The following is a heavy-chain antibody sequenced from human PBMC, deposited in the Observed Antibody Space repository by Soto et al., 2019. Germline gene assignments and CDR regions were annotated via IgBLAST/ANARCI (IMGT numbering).Heavy chain of an antibody. J-gene: IGHJ4*02. CDR2: ISTSSSYT. V-gene: IGHV3-11*03. CDR3: ASHLTAGAKMPY. CDR1: GFTFSDYY. D-gene: IGHD6-13*01. Sequence: GGSLRLSCEASGFTFSDYYMSWIRQALGKGLEWISYISTSSSYTNYADSVKGRFTISRDNAKNSLYLQMNSLRAEDTAVYYCASHLTAGAKMPYWSQGTLVTVSS.